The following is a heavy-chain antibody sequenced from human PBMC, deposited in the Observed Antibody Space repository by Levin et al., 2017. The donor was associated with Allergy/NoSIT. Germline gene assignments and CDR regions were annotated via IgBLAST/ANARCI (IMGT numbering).Heavy chain of an antibody. Sequence: SETLSLTCTVSGGSISSSSYYWGWIRQPPGKGLEWIGSIYYSGSTYYNPSLKSRVTISVDTSKNQFSLKLSSVTAADTAVYYCARRDATTDAFDIWGQGTMVTVSS. CDR3: ARRDATTDAFDI. J-gene: IGHJ3*02. D-gene: IGHD1-26*01. CDR2: IYYSGST. CDR1: GGSISSSSYY. V-gene: IGHV4-39*01.